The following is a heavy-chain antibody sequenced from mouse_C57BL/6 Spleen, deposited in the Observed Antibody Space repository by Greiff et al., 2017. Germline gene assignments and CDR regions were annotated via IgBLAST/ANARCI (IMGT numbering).Heavy chain of an antibody. CDR2: ISYDGSN. CDR1: GYSITSGYY. J-gene: IGHJ4*01. D-gene: IGHD6-1*01. Sequence: EVQLQESGPGLVKPSPSLSLTCSVTGYSITSGYYWNWIRQFPGNKLEWMGYISYDGSNNYNPSLKNRISITRDTSKNQFFLKLNSVTTEDTATYYCARDTLYYYAMDYWGQGTSVTVSS. V-gene: IGHV3-6*01. CDR3: ARDTLYYYAMDY.